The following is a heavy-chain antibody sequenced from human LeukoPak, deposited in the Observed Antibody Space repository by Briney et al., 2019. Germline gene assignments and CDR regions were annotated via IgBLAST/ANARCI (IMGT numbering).Heavy chain of an antibody. V-gene: IGHV4-4*07. CDR2: IYTSGST. J-gene: IGHJ4*02. CDR3: ARSGYCSSTSCYNTGYFDY. Sequence: PSETLSLTCTVSGGSISSYYWSWIRQPAGKGLEWIGRIYTSGSTNYNPSLKSRVTMSVATSKNQFSLKLSSVTAADTAVYYCARSGYCSSTSCYNTGYFDYWGQGTLVTVSS. D-gene: IGHD2-2*02. CDR1: GGSISSYY.